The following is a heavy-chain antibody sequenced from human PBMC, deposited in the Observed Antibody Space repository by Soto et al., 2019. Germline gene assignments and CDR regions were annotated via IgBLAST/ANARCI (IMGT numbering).Heavy chain of an antibody. Sequence: QVQLVQSGAEVKKPGASVKVSCKASGYTFTSYDINWVRQATGQGLEWMGWMNPNSGNTGYAQKFQGRVTMTRNTSRSTAYMELSSLRSEDTAVYYCARGSDYGSGSYLGYYYYMDVWGKGTTVTVSS. D-gene: IGHD3-10*01. CDR2: MNPNSGNT. V-gene: IGHV1-8*01. J-gene: IGHJ6*03. CDR3: ARGSDYGSGSYLGYYYYMDV. CDR1: GYTFTSYD.